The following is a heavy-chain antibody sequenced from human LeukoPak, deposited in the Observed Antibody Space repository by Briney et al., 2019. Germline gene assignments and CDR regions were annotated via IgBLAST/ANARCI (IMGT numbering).Heavy chain of an antibody. Sequence: GGSLRLSCAASGFTFSSYSMNWVRQAPGKGLEWVSSISSSSSYIYYADSVKGRITISRDNAKNSLYLQMNSLRAEDTAVYYCARGMIVGAPDYWGQGTLVTVSS. J-gene: IGHJ4*02. D-gene: IGHD1-26*01. CDR3: ARGMIVGAPDY. CDR2: ISSSSSYI. V-gene: IGHV3-21*01. CDR1: GFTFSSYS.